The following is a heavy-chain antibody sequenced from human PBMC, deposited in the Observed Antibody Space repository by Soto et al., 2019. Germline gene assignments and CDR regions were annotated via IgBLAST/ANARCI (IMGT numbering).Heavy chain of an antibody. D-gene: IGHD2-15*01. Sequence: ASVMFSWKHSGFTFSGFYLHWVRQAPGQGLECMGWIKPNTDDTGYAQKFQGRVTLTWDTSSSAGYLDLSRLRSDDTAVYYCASSPYSLEGDGQHYYYGMDLWVK. J-gene: IGHJ6*04. CDR3: ASSPYSLEGDGQHYYYGMDL. CDR2: IKPNTDDT. CDR1: GFTFSGFY. V-gene: IGHV1-2*02.